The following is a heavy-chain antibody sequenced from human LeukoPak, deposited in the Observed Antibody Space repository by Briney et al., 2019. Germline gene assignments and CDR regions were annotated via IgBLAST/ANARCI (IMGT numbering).Heavy chain of an antibody. CDR1: GFTFSSYS. D-gene: IGHD2-2*02. V-gene: IGHV3-21*01. CDR3: AREGYCSSTSCYKGYYYYMDV. Sequence: GGSLRLSCAASGFTFSSYSMNWVRQAPGKGLEWVSSISSSSSYIYYADSVKGRFTISRDNSKNTLYLQMNSLRAEDTAVYYCAREGYCSSTSCYKGYYYYMDVWGKGTTVTVSS. CDR2: ISSSSSYI. J-gene: IGHJ6*03.